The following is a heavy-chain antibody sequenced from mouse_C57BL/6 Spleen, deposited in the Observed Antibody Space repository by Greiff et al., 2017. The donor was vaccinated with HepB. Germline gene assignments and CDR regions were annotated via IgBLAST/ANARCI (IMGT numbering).Heavy chain of an antibody. CDR3: ARRGDYGGFAMDY. D-gene: IGHD2-4*01. CDR1: GYTFTDHT. J-gene: IGHJ4*01. V-gene: IGHV1-78*01. CDR2: IYPRDGST. Sequence: VQLQQSDAELVKPGASVKISCKVSGYTFTDHTIHWMKQRPEQGLDWIGYIYPRDGSTKYNEKFKGKATLTADKSSSTAYMQLNSLTSEDFAVYFWARRGDYGGFAMDYWGQGTSVTVSS.